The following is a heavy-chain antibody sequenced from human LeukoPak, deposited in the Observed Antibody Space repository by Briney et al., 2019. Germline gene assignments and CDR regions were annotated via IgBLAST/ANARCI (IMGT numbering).Heavy chain of an antibody. CDR2: IYYSGST. Sequence: PSQTLSLTCTVSGGSISSGSYYWSWIRQPPGKGLEWIGYIYYSGSTYYNPSLKSRVTISVDTSKNQFSLKLSSVTAADTAVYYCARDASGTIFGLGYWGQGTLVTVSS. CDR1: GGSISSGSYY. D-gene: IGHD3-3*01. V-gene: IGHV4-30-4*08. CDR3: ARDASGTIFGLGY. J-gene: IGHJ4*02.